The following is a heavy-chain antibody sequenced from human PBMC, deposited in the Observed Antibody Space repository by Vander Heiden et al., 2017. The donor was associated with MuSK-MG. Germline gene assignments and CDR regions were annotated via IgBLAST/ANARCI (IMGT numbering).Heavy chain of an antibody. CDR3: ARRWFGELFRNWFDP. CDR2: INHSGST. J-gene: IGHJ5*02. Sequence: QVQLQQWGAGLLKPSETLSLTCAVYGGSFSGYYWSWIRQPPGKGLEWSGEINHSGSTNYNPSLKSRVTISVDTSKNQFSLKLSSVTAADTAVYYCARRWFGELFRNWFDPWGQGTLVTVSS. D-gene: IGHD3-10*01. CDR1: GGSFSGYY. V-gene: IGHV4-34*01.